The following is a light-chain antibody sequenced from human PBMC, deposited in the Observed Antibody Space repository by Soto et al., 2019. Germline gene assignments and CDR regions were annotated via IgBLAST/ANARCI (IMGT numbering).Light chain of an antibody. CDR1: SSNVGDNY. J-gene: IGLJ3*02. CDR3: ATWDDSLSGPV. CDR2: RNN. V-gene: IGLV1-47*01. Sequence: QPVLTQSPSASGTPGQRVTISCSGSSSNVGDNYVFWYQKFPGAAPKLLINRNNERPSGVPDRFSGSKSGTSASLAISGLRSEDEADYYCATWDDSLSGPVFGGGTKLTVL.